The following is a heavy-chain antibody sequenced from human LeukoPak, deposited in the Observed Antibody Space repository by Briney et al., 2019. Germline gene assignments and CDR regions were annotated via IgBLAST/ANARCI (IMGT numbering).Heavy chain of an antibody. V-gene: IGHV3-30*18. CDR3: AKDEEVAATVDAFDI. Sequence: PGGSLRLSCAASGFTFSSYGMHWVRQAPGKGLERVAVISYDGSNKYYADSVKGRFTISRDNSKNTLYLQMNSLRAEDTAAYYCAKDEEVAATVDAFDIWGQGTMVTVSS. D-gene: IGHD2-15*01. CDR1: GFTFSSYG. CDR2: ISYDGSNK. J-gene: IGHJ3*02.